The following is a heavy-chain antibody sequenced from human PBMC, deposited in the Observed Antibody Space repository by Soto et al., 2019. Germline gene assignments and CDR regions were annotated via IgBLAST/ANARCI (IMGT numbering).Heavy chain of an antibody. CDR3: ARGAGILWFGELFGPYYYYGVDV. CDR2: TYYRSKWYN. CDR1: GDSVSSNSAA. J-gene: IGHJ6*02. D-gene: IGHD3-10*01. Sequence: SQTLSFTCAISGDSVSSNSAAWNWIRQSPSRGLEWLGRTYYRSKWYNDYAVSVKSRITINPDTSKNQFSLQLNSVTPEDTAVYYCARGAGILWFGELFGPYYYYGVDVWGQGTTVTVSS. V-gene: IGHV6-1*01.